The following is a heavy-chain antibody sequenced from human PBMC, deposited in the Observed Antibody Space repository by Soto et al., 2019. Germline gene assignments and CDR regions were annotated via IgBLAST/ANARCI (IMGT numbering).Heavy chain of an antibody. CDR1: GFTFSSFT. V-gene: IGHV3-30*04. CDR3: ARDLSGVGIESQ. Sequence: QVQLVESGGGVVQPGRSLRLSCAASGFTFSSFTMHWVRQPPGEGLDWVAVISGDERDKRYAGSVQGRFTISRDSSKSTLYLQMNNLRIEDTAIYYCARDLSGVGIESQWGQGTLVTVSS. CDR2: ISGDERDK. J-gene: IGHJ4*02. D-gene: IGHD3-10*01.